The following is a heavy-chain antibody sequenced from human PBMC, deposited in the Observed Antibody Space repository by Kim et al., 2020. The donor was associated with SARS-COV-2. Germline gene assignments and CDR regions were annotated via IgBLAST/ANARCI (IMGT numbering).Heavy chain of an antibody. Sequence: SETLSLTCAVYGGSFSGYYWSWIRQPPGKGLEWIGEINHSGSTNYNPCLKSRVTISVDTSKNQFSLKLSSVTAADTAVYYCARGPYYYGSGPADYWGQGTLVTVSS. CDR1: GGSFSGYY. CDR3: ARGPYYYGSGPADY. J-gene: IGHJ4*02. V-gene: IGHV4-34*01. D-gene: IGHD3-10*01. CDR2: INHSGST.